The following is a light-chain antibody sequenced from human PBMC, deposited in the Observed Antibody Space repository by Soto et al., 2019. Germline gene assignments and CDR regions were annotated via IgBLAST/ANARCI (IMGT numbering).Light chain of an antibody. J-gene: IGKJ1*01. CDR1: QTISSW. Sequence: DIKMMQYPSSLSGSVGDRVTITCRASQTISSWLAWYQQKPGKAPKLLIYKASTLKSGVPSRFSGSGSGTEFTLTISSLQPDDFATYYCQHYNSYSEAFGEGTKVDI. CDR3: QHYNSYSEA. V-gene: IGKV1-5*03. CDR2: KAS.